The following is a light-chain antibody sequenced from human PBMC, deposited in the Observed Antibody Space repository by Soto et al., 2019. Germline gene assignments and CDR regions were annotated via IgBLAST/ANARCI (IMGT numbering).Light chain of an antibody. Sequence: IQLTQSPSSLSASVGDRVTVTCRASQNINIYLNWYQQRPGKAPTLLIYGASSLQSGVPSRFSGGGSRTDFALTISSLQAEDFATYYCQQSDRRPYTFGQGPRLEI. CDR2: GAS. CDR1: QNINIY. CDR3: QQSDRRPYT. V-gene: IGKV1-39*01. J-gene: IGKJ2*01.